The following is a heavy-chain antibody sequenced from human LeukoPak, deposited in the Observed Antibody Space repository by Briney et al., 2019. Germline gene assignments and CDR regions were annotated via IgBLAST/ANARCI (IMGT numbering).Heavy chain of an antibody. D-gene: IGHD5-12*01. CDR3: AKSSVATIPGYFDY. CDR1: GFTFSSYA. CDR2: ISYDGSNK. J-gene: IGHJ4*02. Sequence: PGGSLRLSCAASGFTFSSYAMHWVRQAPGKGLEWVAVISYDGSNKYYADSVKGRFTISRDNSKNTLYLQMYSLRAEDTAVYYCAKSSVATIPGYFDYWGQGTLVTVSS. V-gene: IGHV3-30-3*02.